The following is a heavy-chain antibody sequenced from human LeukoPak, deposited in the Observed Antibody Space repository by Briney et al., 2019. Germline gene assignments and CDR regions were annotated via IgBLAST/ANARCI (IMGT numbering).Heavy chain of an antibody. V-gene: IGHV4-39*07. CDR1: GGSISSSSYY. CDR3: ATEDLQGDYGGY. D-gene: IGHD4-17*01. Sequence: ASETLSLTCTVSGGSISSSSYYWGWIRQPPGKGLERIGSIYYSGSTYYNPSLKSRVTISVDTSKNQFSLKLSSVTAADTAVYYCATEDLQGDYGGYWGQGTLVTVSS. J-gene: IGHJ4*02. CDR2: IYYSGST.